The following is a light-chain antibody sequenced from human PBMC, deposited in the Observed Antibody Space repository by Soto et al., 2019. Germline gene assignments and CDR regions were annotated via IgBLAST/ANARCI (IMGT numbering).Light chain of an antibody. CDR1: QSVSIL. V-gene: IGKV3-15*01. J-gene: IGKJ1*01. Sequence: EILMTKSQETLSVSPGESATRSCRASQSVSILLAWYQQKPGQAPRLLIYGASTRATGIPARFSGSGSGTEFTLTISSLEPEDFAVYYCQQRSNWPPWTGGHGTKGDIK. CDR2: GAS. CDR3: QQRSNWPPWT.